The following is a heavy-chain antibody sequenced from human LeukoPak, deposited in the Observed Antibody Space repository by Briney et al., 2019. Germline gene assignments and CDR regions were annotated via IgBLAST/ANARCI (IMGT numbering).Heavy chain of an antibody. CDR3: ARRRYSSGFDY. J-gene: IGHJ4*02. D-gene: IGHD6-19*01. V-gene: IGHV4-34*01. Sequence: SETLSLTCAVYGGSFSGYYWSWIRQPPGKGLQWIGEINHSGSTNYNPSLKSRVTISVDTSKNQFSLKLSAVTAAATAVYYCARRRYSSGFDYWGQGTLVTVSS. CDR2: INHSGST. CDR1: GGSFSGYY.